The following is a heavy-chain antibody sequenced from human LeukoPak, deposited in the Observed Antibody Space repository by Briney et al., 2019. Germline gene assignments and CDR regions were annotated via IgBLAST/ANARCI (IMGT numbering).Heavy chain of an antibody. D-gene: IGHD3-10*01. V-gene: IGHV1-8*01. J-gene: IGHJ5*02. Sequence: GASVKVSCKASGYTFTSYDINWVRQATGQGLEWMGWMNPNSGNTGYAQKFQGRVTMTRNTSISTAYMELSSLRSEDTAVYYCARDVVYYGSGSPNWFDPWGQGTLVTVSS. CDR1: GYTFTSYD. CDR3: ARDVVYYGSGSPNWFDP. CDR2: MNPNSGNT.